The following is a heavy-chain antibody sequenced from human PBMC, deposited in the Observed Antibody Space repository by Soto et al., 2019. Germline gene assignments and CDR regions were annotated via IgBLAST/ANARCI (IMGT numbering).Heavy chain of an antibody. CDR2: IIPIFGTA. CDR1: GGTFSSYA. J-gene: IGHJ4*02. CDR3: ARSGDIRRITTSFDY. D-gene: IGHD3-10*01. V-gene: IGHV1-69*12. Sequence: QVQLVQSGAEVKKPGSSVKVSCKASGGTFSSYAISWVRQDPGQGLEWMGGIIPIFGTANYAQKFQGRVTITADESTSTAYMELSSLRSEDTAVYYCARSGDIRRITTSFDYWGQGTLVTVSS.